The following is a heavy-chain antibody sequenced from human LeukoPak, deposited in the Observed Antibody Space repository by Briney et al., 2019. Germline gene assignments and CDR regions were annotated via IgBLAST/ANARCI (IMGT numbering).Heavy chain of an antibody. CDR1: GFTFSDYW. Sequence: GGSLRLSCAASGFTFSDYWMSWVRQAPGKGLEWVANIKRDGSEKYYVDSVKGRFTISRDNAKNSLYLQMNSLRAEDTAVYYCARVEAGAFYYYYYYMDVWGKGTTVTISS. D-gene: IGHD6-13*01. V-gene: IGHV3-7*01. CDR2: IKRDGSEK. CDR3: ARVEAGAFYYYYYYMDV. J-gene: IGHJ6*03.